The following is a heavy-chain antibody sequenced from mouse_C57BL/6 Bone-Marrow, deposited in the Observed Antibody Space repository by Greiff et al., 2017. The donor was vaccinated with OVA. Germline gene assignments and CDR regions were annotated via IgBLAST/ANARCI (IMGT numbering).Heavy chain of an antibody. J-gene: IGHJ4*01. D-gene: IGHD2-4*01. CDR1: GFNIKDDY. V-gene: IGHV14-4*01. Sequence: EVQLQQSGAELVRPGASVKLSCTASGFNIKDDYMHWVKQRPEQGLEWIGWIDPENGDTEYASKFQGKATITADTSSNTAYLQLSSLTSEDTAVYYCTTEGLRRYYYAMDCWGQGTSVTVSS. CDR2: IDPENGDT. CDR3: TTEGLRRYYYAMDC.